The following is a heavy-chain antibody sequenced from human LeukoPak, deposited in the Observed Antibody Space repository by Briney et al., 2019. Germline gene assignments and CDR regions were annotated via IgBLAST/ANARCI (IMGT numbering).Heavy chain of an antibody. J-gene: IGHJ5*02. CDR1: GGSISSGDYY. CDR3: ARPYYYDSRIDP. D-gene: IGHD3-22*01. CDR2: MYYSGST. Sequence: KPSQTPSLTCTVSGGSISSGDYYWSWIRQPPGKGLEWIAYMYYSGSTYYNPSLKSRVTMSADTSKNQLSLKLSSVTAADTAVYYCARPYYYDSRIDPWGQGILVTVSS. V-gene: IGHV4-30-4*01.